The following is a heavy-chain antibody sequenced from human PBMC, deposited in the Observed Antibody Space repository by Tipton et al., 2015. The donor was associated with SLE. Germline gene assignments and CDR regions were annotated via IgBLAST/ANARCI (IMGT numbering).Heavy chain of an antibody. CDR1: GFTFDDFA. CDR2: ISWNSGDI. CDR3: AKDRFAGLNDMDV. D-gene: IGHD3-10*01. V-gene: IGHV3-9*01. J-gene: IGHJ6*02. Sequence: QLVQSGGGVVQPGRSLRLSCAASGFTFDDFAIHWVRQAPGKGLEWVSGISWNSGDIGYGDSVKGRFTISRDNAKNSLYLQMNSLRPEDTAVYYCAKDRFAGLNDMDVWGQGTTVSVSS.